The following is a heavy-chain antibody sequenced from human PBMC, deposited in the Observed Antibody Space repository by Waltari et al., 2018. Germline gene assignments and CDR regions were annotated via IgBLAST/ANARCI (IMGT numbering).Heavy chain of an antibody. V-gene: IGHV3-53*04. CDR1: GFIVSSNY. CDR2: IYSGGST. Sequence: EVQLVESGGGLVQRGGSLRLSCAASGFIVSSNYMGWVRQAPGKGLEWVSVIYSGGSTYYADSVKGRFTISRHNSKNTLYLQMNSMRAEDTAVYYCARESSFGSFDPWGQGTLVTVSS. D-gene: IGHD3-10*01. J-gene: IGHJ5*02. CDR3: ARESSFGSFDP.